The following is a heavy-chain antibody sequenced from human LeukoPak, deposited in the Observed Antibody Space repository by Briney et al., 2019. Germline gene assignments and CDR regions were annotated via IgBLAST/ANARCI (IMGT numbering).Heavy chain of an antibody. CDR3: ARSLVEMATTYFDY. V-gene: IGHV3-64*01. CDR2: ISSNGGST. D-gene: IGHD5-24*01. CDR1: GFTFSSYA. Sequence: GGSLRLSCAASGFTFSSYAMHWVRQAPGKGLEYVSAISSNGGSTYYANSVKGRFTISRDNSKNTLYLQMGSLRAEDMAVYYCARSLVEMATTYFDYWGQGTLVTVSS. J-gene: IGHJ4*02.